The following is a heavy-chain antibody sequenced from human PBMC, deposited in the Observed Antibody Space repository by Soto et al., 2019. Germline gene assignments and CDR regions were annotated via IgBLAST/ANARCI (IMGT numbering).Heavy chain of an antibody. J-gene: IGHJ6*02. Sequence: GESLKISCKGSGYSFTSYWIGWVRQMPGKGLEWMGIIYPGDSDTRYSPSFQGQVTISADKSISTAYLQWSSLKASDTAMYYCAKLFTYSSSGYYYYYGMDVWGQGTTVTVSS. V-gene: IGHV5-51*01. CDR1: GYSFTSYW. CDR2: IYPGDSDT. CDR3: AKLFTYSSSGYYYYYGMDV. D-gene: IGHD6-6*01.